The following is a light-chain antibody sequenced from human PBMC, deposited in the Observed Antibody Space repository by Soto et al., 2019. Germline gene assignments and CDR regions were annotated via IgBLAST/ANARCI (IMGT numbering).Light chain of an antibody. CDR3: QQYDSSPLA. CDR1: QSVSSSY. J-gene: IGKJ4*01. Sequence: EIVLTQSPGTLSLSPGERATLSCRASQSVSSSYLAWYQQNPGQAPRLLIYGASSRATGIPDRFSGSGSGPDFTLTISRLEPEDFAVYFCQQYDSSPLAFGGGTKVEIK. V-gene: IGKV3-20*01. CDR2: GAS.